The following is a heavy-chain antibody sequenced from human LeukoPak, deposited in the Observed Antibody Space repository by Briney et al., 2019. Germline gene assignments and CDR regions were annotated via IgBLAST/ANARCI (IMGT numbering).Heavy chain of an antibody. Sequence: SQTLSLTCAVSGGSISSGGYSWGWIRQPPGKGLEWIEYIYHSGSTYYNPSLKSRVTISVDRSKNQFSLKLTSVTAADTAVYYCAGSVYYDSSGYYWGAFDLWGQGTMVTVSS. CDR2: IYHSGST. CDR1: GGSISSGGYS. D-gene: IGHD3-22*01. V-gene: IGHV4-30-2*01. CDR3: AGSVYYDSSGYYWGAFDL. J-gene: IGHJ3*01.